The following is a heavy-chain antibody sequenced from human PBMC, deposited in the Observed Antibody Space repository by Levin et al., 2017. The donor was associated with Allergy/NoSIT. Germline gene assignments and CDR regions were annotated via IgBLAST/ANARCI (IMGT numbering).Heavy chain of an antibody. CDR1: GASMSSSSFY. J-gene: IGHJ6*02. CDR3: ARYWSSLLYAMDI. D-gene: IGHD1-26*01. Sequence: SQTLSLTCTVSGASMSSSSFYWGWIRQPPGKGLEWIGSMYSSGTAYYNPSLKGRVTISLDTSENQFSLKLTSVTAADNAVYYCARYWSSLLYAMDIWGQGTSVTVSS. CDR2: MYSSGTA. V-gene: IGHV4-39*01.